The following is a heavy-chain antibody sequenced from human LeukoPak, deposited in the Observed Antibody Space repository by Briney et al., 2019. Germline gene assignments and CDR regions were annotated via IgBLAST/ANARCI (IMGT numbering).Heavy chain of an antibody. CDR1: GGSISSSSYY. D-gene: IGHD3-22*01. V-gene: IGHV4-39*07. CDR3: ARVRTYYYDSSGYYMGAHRKYFDY. CDR2: IYYSGST. Sequence: SETLSLTCTVSGGSISSSSYYWGWIRQPPGKGLEWIGSIYYSGSTYYNPSLKSRVTISVDTSKNQFSLKLSSVTAADTAVYYCARVRTYYYDSSGYYMGAHRKYFDYWGQGTLVTVSS. J-gene: IGHJ4*02.